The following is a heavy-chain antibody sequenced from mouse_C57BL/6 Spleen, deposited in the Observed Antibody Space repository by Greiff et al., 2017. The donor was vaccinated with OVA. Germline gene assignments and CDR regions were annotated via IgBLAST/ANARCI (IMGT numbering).Heavy chain of an antibody. CDR2: ISSGSSTI. V-gene: IGHV5-17*01. CDR1: GFTFSDYG. J-gene: IGHJ2*01. D-gene: IGHD2-1*01. Sequence: EVKLVESGGGLVKPGGSLKLSCAASGFTFSDYGMHWVRQAPEKGLEWVAYISSGSSTIYYADTVKGRFTISRDNAKNTLFLQMTSLRSEDTAMYYCARFYGNYLDYWGQGTTLTVSS. CDR3: ARFYGNYLDY.